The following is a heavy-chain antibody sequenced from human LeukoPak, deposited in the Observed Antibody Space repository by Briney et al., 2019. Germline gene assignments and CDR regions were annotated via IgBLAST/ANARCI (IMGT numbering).Heavy chain of an antibody. CDR2: INPNSGGT. Sequence: GASVKVSCKASGYTFTGYYIHWVRQAPGQGLEWMGWINPNSGGTNYAQKFQGSVTMTRDTSISTAYMELSRLRSDDTGVYYCASPLKDHDFWSGYYGYWGQGTLVTVSS. CDR3: ASPLKDHDFWSGYYGY. D-gene: IGHD3-3*01. J-gene: IGHJ4*02. V-gene: IGHV1-2*02. CDR1: GYTFTGYY.